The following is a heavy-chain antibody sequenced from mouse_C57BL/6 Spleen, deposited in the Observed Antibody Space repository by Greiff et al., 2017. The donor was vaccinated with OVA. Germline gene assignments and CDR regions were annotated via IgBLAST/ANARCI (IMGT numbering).Heavy chain of an antibody. Sequence: VQLVESGAELARPGASVKLSCKASGYTFTSYGISWVKQRTGQGLEWIGEIYPRSGNTYYNEKFKGKATLTADKSSSTAYMELRSLTSEDSAVYFCAREEEKLALYAKDYWGQGTSVTVAS. D-gene: IGHD4-1*01. J-gene: IGHJ4*01. CDR1: GYTFTSYG. CDR2: IYPRSGNT. CDR3: AREEEKLALYAKDY. V-gene: IGHV1-81*01.